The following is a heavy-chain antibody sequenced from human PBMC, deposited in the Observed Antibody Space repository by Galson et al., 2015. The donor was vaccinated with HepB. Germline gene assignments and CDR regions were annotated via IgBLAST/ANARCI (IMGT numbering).Heavy chain of an antibody. Sequence: PALVKPTQTLTLTCTFSGFSLTTRGMSVTWLRQPPGKALEWLALIDWDDDKYYSTSLKTRLTISKDTSKNQGVLIMTDMDPVDTATYYCARSGLYDTGGYYLKYFDSWGQGTLVTVSS. CDR3: ARSGLYDTGGYYLKYFDS. CDR1: GFSLTTRGMS. V-gene: IGHV2-70*01. D-gene: IGHD3-22*01. CDR2: IDWDDDK. J-gene: IGHJ4*02.